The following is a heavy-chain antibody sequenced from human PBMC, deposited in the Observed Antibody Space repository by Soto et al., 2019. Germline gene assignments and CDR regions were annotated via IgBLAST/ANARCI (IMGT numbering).Heavy chain of an antibody. V-gene: IGHV1-18*01. J-gene: IGHJ6*02. CDR2: ISAYNGNT. CDR1: GYSFTTYG. Sequence: QVQLVQSGGAVKKPGASVKVSCKTSGYSFTTYGIIWVRQAPGQGLAWMGWISAYNGNTNYAQKLQGRVSMTTATSTSTAYMELRSLLSDDTAVYYCAREGPAPYYYYGMDVWGQGSTVTVSS. CDR3: AREGPAPYYYYGMDV.